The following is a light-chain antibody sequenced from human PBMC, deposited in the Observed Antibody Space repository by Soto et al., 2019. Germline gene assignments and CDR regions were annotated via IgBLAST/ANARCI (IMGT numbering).Light chain of an antibody. V-gene: IGLV1-51*01. Sequence: QSVLTQSPSVSAAPGQKVTISCSGSSSNIGNNYVSWYQQLPGTAPKLLIYDNNKRPSGIPDRFSGSKSGTSASLVISGLQSDDEADYYCAAWDDDLHGWVFGSGTKVTVL. J-gene: IGLJ1*01. CDR3: AAWDDDLHGWV. CDR2: DNN. CDR1: SSNIGNNY.